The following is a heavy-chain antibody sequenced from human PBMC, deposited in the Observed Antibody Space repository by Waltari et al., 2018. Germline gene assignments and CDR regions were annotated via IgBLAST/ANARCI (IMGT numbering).Heavy chain of an antibody. Sequence: QVQLQESGPGLVKPSETLSLTCAVSGYSISSGYYWGWIRQPPGKGLEWIGSIYHSGSTYYNPSLKSRVTTSVDTSKNQFSLKLSSVTAADTAVYYCARLPADYDCWSGYRDPYYFDYWGQGTLVTVSS. CDR2: IYHSGST. CDR3: ARLPADYDCWSGYRDPYYFDY. J-gene: IGHJ4*02. V-gene: IGHV4-38-2*01. D-gene: IGHD3-3*01. CDR1: GYSISSGYY.